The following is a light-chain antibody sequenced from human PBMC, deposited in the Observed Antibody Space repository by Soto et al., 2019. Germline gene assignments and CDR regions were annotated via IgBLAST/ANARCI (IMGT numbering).Light chain of an antibody. CDR3: QQCAASPLT. Sequence: ENVLTQSPGTLSASPGDRVTLSCRASHSVGNNYLAWFQQKPGQAPRLLIDEASRRATGIPDRFSGSGSGTDFTLTISRLEPEDFAVYYCQQCAASPLTFGGETKVEIK. CDR1: HSVGNNY. J-gene: IGKJ4*01. CDR2: EAS. V-gene: IGKV3-20*01.